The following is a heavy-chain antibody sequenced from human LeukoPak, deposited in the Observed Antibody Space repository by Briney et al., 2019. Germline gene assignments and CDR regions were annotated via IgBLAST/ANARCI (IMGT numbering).Heavy chain of an antibody. Sequence: SETLSLTCAVSGYSISSGYYWGWIRQLPGKGREWTGSMYHRGSTYYNPSLKSRVTISVDTSKNQFSLKLSSVTAADTAVYYCAREPGYYDSSGYHYFDYWGQGTLVTVSS. CDR1: GYSISSGYY. V-gene: IGHV4-38-2*02. J-gene: IGHJ4*02. D-gene: IGHD3-22*01. CDR3: AREPGYYDSSGYHYFDY. CDR2: MYHRGST.